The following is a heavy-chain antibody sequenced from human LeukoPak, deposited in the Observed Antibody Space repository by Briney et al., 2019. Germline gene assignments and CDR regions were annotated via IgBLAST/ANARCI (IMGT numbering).Heavy chain of an antibody. V-gene: IGHV3-48*04. J-gene: IGHJ5*02. Sequence: GGSLRLSCAASGFTFSSYSMNWVSQAPGKGLEWISYIGTDISTIYYADSVKGRFTISRDNAKNSLYLQMNSLRAEDTAVYYCARGPPLFDPWGQGTLVTVSS. CDR1: GFTFSSYS. CDR3: ARGPPLFDP. CDR2: IGTDISTI.